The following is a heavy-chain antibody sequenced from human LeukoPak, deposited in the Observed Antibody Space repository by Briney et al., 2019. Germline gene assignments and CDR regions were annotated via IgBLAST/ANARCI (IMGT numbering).Heavy chain of an antibody. J-gene: IGHJ4*02. V-gene: IGHV4-59*01. CDR2: IYYSGST. CDR1: GGSISSYY. D-gene: IGHD3-22*01. Sequence: SETLSLTCTVSGGSISSYYWSWIRQPSGKGLEWIGYIYYSGSTNYNPSLKSRVTISVDTSKNQFSLKLSPVTAADTAVYYCARGNYYDSSGIDYWGQGTLVTVSS. CDR3: ARGNYYDSSGIDY.